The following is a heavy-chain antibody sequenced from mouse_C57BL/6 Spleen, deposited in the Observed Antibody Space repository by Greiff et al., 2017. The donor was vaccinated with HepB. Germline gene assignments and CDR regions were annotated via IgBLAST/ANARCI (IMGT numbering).Heavy chain of an antibody. D-gene: IGHD1-1*01. J-gene: IGHJ3*01. V-gene: IGHV1-74*01. CDR2: IHPSDSDT. CDR3: ATDDYDVSSSFAY. CDR1: GYTFTSYW. Sequence: QVQLQQPGAELVKPGASVKVSCKASGYTFTSYWMHWVKQRPGQGLEWIGRIHPSDSDTNYNQKFKGKATMTVDKSSSTAYMQLSSLTSEDSAVYDCATDDYDVSSSFAYWGQGTLVTVSA.